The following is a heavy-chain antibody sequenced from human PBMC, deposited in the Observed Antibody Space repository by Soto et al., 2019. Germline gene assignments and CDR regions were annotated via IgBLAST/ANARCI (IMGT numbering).Heavy chain of an antibody. V-gene: IGHV4-59*11. J-gene: IGHJ5*02. CDR2: IYFTGST. Sequence: SETLSLICTVSSGSTSPHYWSWIRQSPGKGLEWIAYIYFTGSTNYNPSLKSRVTISIDTSKNQFSLKLTSVTAADTAVYYCARGGSWFDPWGQGTLVTVSS. CDR3: ARGGSWFDP. CDR1: SGSTSPHY.